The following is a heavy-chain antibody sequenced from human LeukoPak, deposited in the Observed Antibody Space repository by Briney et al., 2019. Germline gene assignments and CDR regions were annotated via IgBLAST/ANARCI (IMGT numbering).Heavy chain of an antibody. CDR2: IKQDGSEK. CDR3: ARSLYDSWTGYHHGSDI. Sequence: PGGSLRLSCAASGFTFSNYWMTWVRQAPGKGLEWVADIKQDGSEKYYVDSVKGRFTISRDNAKTSLFLEMKSLRAEDTAAYYCARSLYDSWTGYHHGSDIWGQGTMVTVSS. CDR1: GFTFSNYW. D-gene: IGHD3-3*01. V-gene: IGHV3-7*01. J-gene: IGHJ3*02.